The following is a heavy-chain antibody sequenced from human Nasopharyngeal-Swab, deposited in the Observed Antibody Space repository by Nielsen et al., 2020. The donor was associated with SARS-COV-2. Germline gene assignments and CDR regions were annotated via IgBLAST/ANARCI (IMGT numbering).Heavy chain of an antibody. CDR2: INPNSGGT. J-gene: IGHJ5*02. CDR1: GYTFTGYY. V-gene: IGHV1-2*06. Sequence: ASVKVSCKASGYTFTGYYMHWVRQAPGQGLEWMGRINPNSGGTNYAQKFQGRVTMTRDTSISTAYMELSRLRSDDTAVYYCARDLIMGGAAADLSPFDPWGQGTLVTVSS. D-gene: IGHD6-13*01. CDR3: ARDLIMGGAAADLSPFDP.